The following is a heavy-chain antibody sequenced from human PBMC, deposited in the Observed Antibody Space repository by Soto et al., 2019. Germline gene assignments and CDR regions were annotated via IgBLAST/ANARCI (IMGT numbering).Heavy chain of an antibody. Sequence: QVQLVQSGAEVMKAGASVTVSCEASGCTFSDYYIHWVRQAPGQGLEWMGWINPNRGRTNLAEMFQGRVTLTRDTSINTAYMDITRLRFGDTAVYYCARRESYDSGAYSLDFWGQGTPVTVSS. CDR2: INPNRGRT. J-gene: IGHJ4*02. V-gene: IGHV1-2*02. D-gene: IGHD3-10*01. CDR3: ARRESYDSGAYSLDF. CDR1: GCTFSDYY.